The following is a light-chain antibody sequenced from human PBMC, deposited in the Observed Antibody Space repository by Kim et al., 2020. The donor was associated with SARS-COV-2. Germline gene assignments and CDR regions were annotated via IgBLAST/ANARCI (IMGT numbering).Light chain of an antibody. CDR3: QSYDSSDIVV. Sequence: KATTNPCTPNGGPIATKYGQWHQPRPGSAPATVIHQDCQRPSGVPDRFSGSIDSSSNSASLTISGLRTEDEADYYCQSYDSSDIVVFGGGTQLTVL. CDR1: GGPIATKY. V-gene: IGLV6-57*03. CDR2: QDC. J-gene: IGLJ2*01.